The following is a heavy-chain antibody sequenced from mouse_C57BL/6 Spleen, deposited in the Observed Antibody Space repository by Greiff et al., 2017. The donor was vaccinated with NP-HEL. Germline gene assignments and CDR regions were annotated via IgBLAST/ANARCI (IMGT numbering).Heavy chain of an antibody. D-gene: IGHD3-2*02. J-gene: IGHJ4*01. CDR1: GYAFSSYW. V-gene: IGHV1-80*01. CDR3: ARRGQLRLAYYAMDY. Sequence: QVQLQQSGAELVKPGASVKISCKASGYAFSSYWMNWVKQRPGKCLEWIGQIYPGDGDTNYNGKFKGKATLTADKSSSTAYMQLSSLTSEDSAVYFCARRGQLRLAYYAMDYWGQGTSVTVSS. CDR2: IYPGDGDT.